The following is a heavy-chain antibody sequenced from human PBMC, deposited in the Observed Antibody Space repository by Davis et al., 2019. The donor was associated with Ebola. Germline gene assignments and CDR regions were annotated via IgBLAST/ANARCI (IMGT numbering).Heavy chain of an antibody. Sequence: GESLKISCAASGFTFSSYGMHWVRQAPGKGLEWVAVIWYDGSNKYYADSVKGRFTISRDNSKNTLYLQMNNLRVEDTAVYDCARGVGDVRERLPSYLDYWGHGTLVTVSS. J-gene: IGHJ4*01. CDR1: GFTFSSYG. V-gene: IGHV3-33*01. CDR2: IWYDGSNK. D-gene: IGHD5-12*01. CDR3: ARGVGDVRERLPSYLDY.